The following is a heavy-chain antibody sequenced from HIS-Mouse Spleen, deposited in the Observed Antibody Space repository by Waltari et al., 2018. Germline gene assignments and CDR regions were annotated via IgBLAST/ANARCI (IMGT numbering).Heavy chain of an antibody. D-gene: IGHD6-19*01. CDR1: GFTFSSYG. CDR2: ISYDGSNK. CDR3: AKASSGWLDY. Sequence: QVQLLESGGGVVQPGRSLRLSCAASGFTFSSYGMHWVRQAPGKGLEWVAVISYDGSNKYYADSVKGRFTISRDNSKNTLYLQMNSLRAEDTAVYYCAKASSGWLDYWGQGTLVTVSS. V-gene: IGHV3-30*18. J-gene: IGHJ4*02.